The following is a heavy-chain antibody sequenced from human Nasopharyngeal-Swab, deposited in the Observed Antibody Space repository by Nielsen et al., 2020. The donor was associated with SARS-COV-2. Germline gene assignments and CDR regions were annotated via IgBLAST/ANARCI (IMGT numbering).Heavy chain of an antibody. J-gene: IGHJ6*02. CDR1: GFTFSNYG. CDR3: AKDLGATTGYYYGMDV. Sequence: GESLKISCTASGFTFSNYGIHWVRQAPGKGLEWVAVIGYNGSDKYYADSVKGRFTISRDNSKNSLYLQMNSLRTEDTALYYCAKDLGATTGYYYGMDVWGQGTTVTVSS. D-gene: IGHD1-26*01. V-gene: IGHV3-30*02. CDR2: IGYNGSDK.